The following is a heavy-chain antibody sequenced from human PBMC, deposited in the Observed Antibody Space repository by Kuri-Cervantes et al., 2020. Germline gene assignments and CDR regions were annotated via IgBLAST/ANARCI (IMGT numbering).Heavy chain of an antibody. Sequence: GESLKISCAASGFTFSSYSMNWVRQAPGKGLEWVSSISSSSSYIYYADSVKGRFTISRDNAKNSLYLQMNSLRAEDTAVYYCARGSSNWYGFDYWGQGTLVTVSS. CDR1: GFTFSSYS. CDR3: ARGSSNWYGFDY. V-gene: IGHV3-21*01. D-gene: IGHD6-13*01. J-gene: IGHJ4*02. CDR2: ISSSSSYI.